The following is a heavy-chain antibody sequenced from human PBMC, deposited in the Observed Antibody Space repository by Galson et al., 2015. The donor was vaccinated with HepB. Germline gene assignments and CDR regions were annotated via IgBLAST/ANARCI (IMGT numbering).Heavy chain of an antibody. J-gene: IGHJ3*02. D-gene: IGHD2-21*01. CDR2: ISCSGDKT. CDR3: AKGGDGDRLPDAPDI. Sequence: SLRLSCAVSGFTFSSYGMSWVRQAPGKGLEWVSGISCSGDKTYYADSVTGRFTVSRDNSKNTLYLQMNGLRAEDTALYYGAKGGDGDRLPDAPDIWGQGPLVTVSP. CDR1: GFTFSSYG. V-gene: IGHV3-23*01.